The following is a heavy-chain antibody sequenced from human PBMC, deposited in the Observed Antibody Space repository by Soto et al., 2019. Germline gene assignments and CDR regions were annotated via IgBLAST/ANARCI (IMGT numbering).Heavy chain of an antibody. CDR3: ASGYRQLDY. D-gene: IGHD5-18*01. V-gene: IGHV3-74*01. CDR1: GFTVSSYC. J-gene: IGHJ4*02. Sequence: LRLCCAASGFTVSSYCMHWVRQAPGKGLVWVSRIDSDGSSTSYADSVKGRFTISRDNAKNTLYLQMKSLRAEDTAVYYCASGYRQLDYWGQGALVTVSS. CDR2: IDSDGSST.